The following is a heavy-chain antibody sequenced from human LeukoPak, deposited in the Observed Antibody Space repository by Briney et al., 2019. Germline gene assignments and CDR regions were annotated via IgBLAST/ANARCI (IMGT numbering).Heavy chain of an antibody. CDR1: GGSISSYY. CDR3: ARDRYYDSSGYFKSYYYYYYMDV. J-gene: IGHJ6*03. V-gene: IGHV4-4*07. CDR2: IYTSGST. Sequence: PSETLSLTCTVSGGSISSYYWSWIRQPAGKGLEWIGRIYTSGSTNYNPSLKSRVTMSVDTSKNHFSLKLSSVTAADTAVYYCARDRYYDSSGYFKSYYYYYYMDVWGKGTTVTVSS. D-gene: IGHD3-22*01.